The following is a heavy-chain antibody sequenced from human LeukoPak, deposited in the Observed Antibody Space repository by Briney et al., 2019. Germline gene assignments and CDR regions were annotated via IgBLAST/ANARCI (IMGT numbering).Heavy chain of an antibody. Sequence: SETLSLTCTVSDGSISSRDNYWGWIRQSPGKGLEWIGTLFYSGTFYYNPSLKSRIALSIDTSKNQFSLKLRSVTAADTAVYYCARLSSSWYTMPGDGYFDYWGQGALVTISS. CDR2: LFYSGTF. D-gene: IGHD6-13*01. CDR3: ARLSSSWYTMPGDGYFDY. J-gene: IGHJ4*02. V-gene: IGHV4-39*01. CDR1: DGSISSRDNY.